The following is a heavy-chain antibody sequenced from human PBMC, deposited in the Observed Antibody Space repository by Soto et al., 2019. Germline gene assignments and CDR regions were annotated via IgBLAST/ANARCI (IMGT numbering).Heavy chain of an antibody. CDR2: IIPIFGTA. Sequence: GASVKVSCKASGGTFSSHAISWVRQAPGQGLEWMGGIIPIFGTANYAQKFQGRVTITADESTSTAYMELSSLRSEDTAVYYCARGYSSSSSGYYYYYYGMDVWGQGTTVTVSS. J-gene: IGHJ6*02. CDR3: ARGYSSSSSGYYYYYYGMDV. CDR1: GGTFSSHA. V-gene: IGHV1-69*13. D-gene: IGHD6-6*01.